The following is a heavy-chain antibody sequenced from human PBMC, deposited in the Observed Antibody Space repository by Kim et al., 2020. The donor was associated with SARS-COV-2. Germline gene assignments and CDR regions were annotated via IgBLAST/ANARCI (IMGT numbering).Heavy chain of an antibody. Sequence: GGSLRLSCAASGFTFSSYWMSWVRQAPGKGLEWVANIKQDGSEKYYVDSVKGRFTISRDNAKNSLYLQMNSLRAEDTAVYYCARDINDYGDYFDYWGQGTLVTVSS. D-gene: IGHD4-17*01. CDR2: IKQDGSEK. CDR1: GFTFSSYW. J-gene: IGHJ4*02. CDR3: ARDINDYGDYFDY. V-gene: IGHV3-7*03.